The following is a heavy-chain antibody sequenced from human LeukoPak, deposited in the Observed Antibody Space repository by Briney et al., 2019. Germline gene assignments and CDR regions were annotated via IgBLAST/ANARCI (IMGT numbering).Heavy chain of an antibody. CDR3: ARHPCSGGSCYSIDY. D-gene: IGHD2-15*01. Sequence: SETLSLTCAVSGGSISSYYWSWIRQPPGKGLEWIGYIYYSGSTNYNPSLKSRVTLSVDTSKNQFSLKLSSVTAADTAVYYCARHPCSGGSCYSIDYWGQGTLVTVSS. V-gene: IGHV4-59*08. CDR2: IYYSGST. CDR1: GGSISSYY. J-gene: IGHJ4*02.